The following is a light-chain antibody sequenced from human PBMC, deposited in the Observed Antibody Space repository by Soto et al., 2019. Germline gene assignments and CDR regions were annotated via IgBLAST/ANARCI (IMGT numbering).Light chain of an antibody. Sequence: EIVLTQSPGTLSLSPEERATLSCRASQSVSSSYLAWYQQKPGQTPRLLIYGTSSRATGIPDRFSGSGSGTDFTLTINTLEPEDSAVYYCQQYGSSPFTFGPGTKVDIK. CDR2: GTS. V-gene: IGKV3-20*01. J-gene: IGKJ3*01. CDR1: QSVSSSY. CDR3: QQYGSSPFT.